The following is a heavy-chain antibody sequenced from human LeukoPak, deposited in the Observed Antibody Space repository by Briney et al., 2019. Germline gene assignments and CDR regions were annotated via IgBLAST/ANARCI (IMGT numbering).Heavy chain of an antibody. CDR1: GFTFSTYW. V-gene: IGHV3-7*01. CDR2: INPDGSEK. J-gene: IGHJ3*02. D-gene: IGHD1-26*01. CDR3: AKVPSGSSRDAFDI. Sequence: QPGGSLRLSCEASGFTFSTYWMSWVRQAPGKGLEWVANINPDGSEKSYVESVKGRFTISRDNSKNTLYLQMNSLRAEDTAVYYCAKVPSGSSRDAFDIWGQGTMVTVSS.